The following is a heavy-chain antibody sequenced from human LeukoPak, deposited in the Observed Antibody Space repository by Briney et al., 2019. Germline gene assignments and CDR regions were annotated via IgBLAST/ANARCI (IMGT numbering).Heavy chain of an antibody. CDR1: GGSISSGNYH. V-gene: IGHV4-61*02. D-gene: IGHD6-13*01. J-gene: IGHJ2*01. Sequence: SQTLSLTCSVSGGSISSGNYHWSWIRQPAGKGLEWIGRIYSGGTTNYNPSFKSRATISEDTSKNQFSLKLNSVTAADTAVYYCARSAWYVWYFDVWGRGTLVTVSS. CDR3: ARSAWYVWYFDV. CDR2: IYSGGTT.